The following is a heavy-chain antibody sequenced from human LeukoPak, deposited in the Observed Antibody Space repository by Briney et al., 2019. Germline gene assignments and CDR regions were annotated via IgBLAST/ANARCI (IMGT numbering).Heavy chain of an antibody. V-gene: IGHV3-30*04. CDR3: ARARPSWYSDY. CDR2: ILYDGTAK. D-gene: IGHD6-13*01. CDR1: GFTFASYA. Sequence: GGSLRLSCAASGFTFASYAMHWVRPAPGKGLEWVAVILYDGTAKYCAESVKGRFPISRDNSKNTLYLHMNSLRADDTAVYHCARARPSWYSDYWGQGTLVTVSS. J-gene: IGHJ4*02.